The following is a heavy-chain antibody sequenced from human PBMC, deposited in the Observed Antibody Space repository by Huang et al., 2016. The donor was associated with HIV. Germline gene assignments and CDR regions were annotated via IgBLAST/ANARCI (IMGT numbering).Heavy chain of an antibody. J-gene: IGHJ4*02. Sequence: EVQLVESGGGLAQPGESLRLSCAASGFTFSAYWMHWVRQVPGKGLVWGSQSRADGSATDYADSVKGRFTISRDNAKNTLYLQMNSLKVEDTAVYYCMRGAGGSSSDYWGQGTLVTVSS. CDR2: SRADGSAT. D-gene: IGHD6-13*01. CDR3: MRGAGGSSSDY. V-gene: IGHV3-74*01. CDR1: GFTFSAYW.